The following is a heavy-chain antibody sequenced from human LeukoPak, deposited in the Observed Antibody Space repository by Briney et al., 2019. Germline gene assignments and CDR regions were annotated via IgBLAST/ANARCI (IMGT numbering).Heavy chain of an antibody. V-gene: IGHV3-33*01. CDR1: GFTFSSYG. CDR2: IWYDGSNK. D-gene: IGHD5-18*01. Sequence: GGSLRLSCAASGFTFSSYGMHWVRQAPGKGLEWVAVIWYDGSNKYYADSVKGRFTISRDNSKNTLYLQMNSLRAEDTAVYYCARVSNKGIVVVSGGYSYGGIDYWGQGTLVTVSS. CDR3: ARVSNKGIVVVSGGYSYGGIDY. J-gene: IGHJ4*02.